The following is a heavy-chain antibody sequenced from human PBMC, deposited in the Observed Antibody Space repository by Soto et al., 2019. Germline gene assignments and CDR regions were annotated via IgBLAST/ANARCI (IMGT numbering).Heavy chain of an antibody. J-gene: IGHJ5*02. CDR1: GGSISSSNW. V-gene: IGHV4-4*02. CDR2: IYHSGST. D-gene: IGHD2-15*01. Sequence: SETLSLTCAVSGGSISSSNWWSWVRQPPGKGLEWIGEIYHSGSTNYNPSLKSRVTISVDTSKNQFSLKLSSVTAADTAVYYCARTLFTYRNWFAPWGQGTLVTVSS. CDR3: ARTLFTYRNWFAP.